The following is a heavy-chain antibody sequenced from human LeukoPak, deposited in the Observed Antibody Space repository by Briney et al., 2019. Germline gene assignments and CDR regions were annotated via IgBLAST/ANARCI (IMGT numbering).Heavy chain of an antibody. J-gene: IGHJ6*02. Sequence: GGSLRLSCAASGFTFSSYDMHWVRQATGKGPEWVSAIGTAGDTYYPGSVKGRFTISRENAKNSLYLQMNSLRAGDTAVYYCARLQEADGMDVWGQGTTVTVSS. CDR2: IGTAGDT. V-gene: IGHV3-13*01. CDR1: GFTFSSYD. CDR3: ARLQEADGMDV.